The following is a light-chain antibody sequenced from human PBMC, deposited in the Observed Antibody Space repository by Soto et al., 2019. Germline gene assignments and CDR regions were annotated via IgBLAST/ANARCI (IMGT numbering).Light chain of an antibody. CDR2: DVA. V-gene: IGLV2-11*01. J-gene: IGLJ2*01. CDR1: RGDVGGYKY. CDR3: CSYGGGRTPLG. Sequence: QSALTQPRSVSGSPGQSVTISCTGSRGDVGGYKYVSWYQKFPGKAPKLIIYDVAKRPSGVPGRFSGSKSGNTASLTISGLQAEDEGDYYCCSYGGGRTPLGFGGGTK.